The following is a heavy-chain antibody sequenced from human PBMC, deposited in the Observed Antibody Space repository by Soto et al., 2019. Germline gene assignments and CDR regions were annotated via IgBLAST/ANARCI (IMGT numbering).Heavy chain of an antibody. CDR1: GFTFSSYG. D-gene: IGHD2-2*01. CDR3: ARDALLGYCSSTSCYDRGNFDY. CDR2: IWYDGSNK. J-gene: IGHJ4*02. V-gene: IGHV3-33*01. Sequence: GGSLRLSCAASGFTFSSYGMHWVRQAPGKGLEWVAVIWYDGSNKYYADSVKGRFTISRDNSKNTLYLQMDSLRAEDTAVYYCARDALLGYCSSTSCYDRGNFDYWGQGTLVTVSS.